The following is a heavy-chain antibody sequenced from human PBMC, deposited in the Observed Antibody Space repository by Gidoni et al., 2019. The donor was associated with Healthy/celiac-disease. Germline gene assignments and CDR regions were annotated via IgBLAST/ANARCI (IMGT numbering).Heavy chain of an antibody. CDR1: GSSVTSYG. J-gene: IGHJ4*02. Sequence: EVQLVQSGAEVKKPGESLKISCKGSGSSVTSYGIGWVRQMPGKGLEWMGIIYPGDSDTTYRPSFQGQVTISADQSISTAYLQWSSLKASDTAMYYCARQEDYGDYAGFGYFDYWGQGTLVTVSS. V-gene: IGHV5-51*01. CDR3: ARQEDYGDYAGFGYFDY. CDR2: IYPGDSDT. D-gene: IGHD4-17*01.